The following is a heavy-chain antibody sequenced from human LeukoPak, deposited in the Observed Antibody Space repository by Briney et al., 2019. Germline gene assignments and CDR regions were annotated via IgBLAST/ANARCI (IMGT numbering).Heavy chain of an antibody. CDR2: TYYRPKWYN. Sequence: SQTLSLTCAISGDSVSSNSAAWNWIRQSPSRGLEWLGRTYYRPKWYNDYAVSVKSRITINPDTSKNQFSLQLNSVTPEDTAVYYCARDLERWQQLVLYFDYWGQGTLVTVSS. J-gene: IGHJ4*02. CDR1: GDSVSSNSAA. V-gene: IGHV6-1*01. D-gene: IGHD6-13*01. CDR3: ARDLERWQQLVLYFDY.